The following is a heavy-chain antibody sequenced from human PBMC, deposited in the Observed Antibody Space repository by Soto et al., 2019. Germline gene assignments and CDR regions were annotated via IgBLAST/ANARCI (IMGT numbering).Heavy chain of an antibody. CDR2: IIPILGIA. V-gene: IGHV1-69*02. D-gene: IGHD6-13*01. CDR1: GGTFSSYN. CDR3: ASKKSPGYSSSWYDYYGMDV. Sequence: GASVKVSCKASGGTFSSYNISWVRQAPGQGLEWMGRIIPILGIANYAQKFQGRVTITADKSTGTAYMELSSLRSEDTAVYYCASKKSPGYSSSWYDYYGMDVWGQGTTVTVSS. J-gene: IGHJ6*02.